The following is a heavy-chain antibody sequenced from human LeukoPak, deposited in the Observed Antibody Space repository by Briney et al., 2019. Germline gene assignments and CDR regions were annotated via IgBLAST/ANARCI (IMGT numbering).Heavy chain of an antibody. CDR1: GFTFSGSA. CDR2: IRSKTNSYAT. Sequence: GGSLRLSCAASGFTFSGSAMHWVRQASGKGLEWVGRIRSKTNSYATEYAVSVKGRFTISRDDSKNTVYLQMNSLKTEDTAVYYCTRLRGEKASGDYWGQGTLVTVSS. J-gene: IGHJ4*02. CDR3: TRLRGEKASGDY. V-gene: IGHV3-73*01. D-gene: IGHD3-10*01.